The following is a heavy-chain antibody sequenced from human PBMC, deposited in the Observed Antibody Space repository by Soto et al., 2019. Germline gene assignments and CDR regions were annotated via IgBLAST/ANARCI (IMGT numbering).Heavy chain of an antibody. V-gene: IGHV1-18*01. D-gene: IGHD6-13*01. Sequence: SSVKVSCKASGYTFTSYGISWVRQAPGQGLEWMGWISAYNGNTNYAQKLQGRVTMTTDTSTSTAYMELRSLRSDDTAVYYCARRRAEAGTSGGWFAPGGEEPRVPLPS. CDR3: ARRRAEAGTSGGWFAP. CDR2: ISAYNGNT. CDR1: GYTFTSYG. J-gene: IGHJ5*02.